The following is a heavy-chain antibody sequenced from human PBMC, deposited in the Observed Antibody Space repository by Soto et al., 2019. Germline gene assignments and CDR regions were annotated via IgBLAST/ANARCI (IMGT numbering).Heavy chain of an antibody. CDR2: ISAYNGNT. J-gene: IGHJ4*02. CDR3: ARGGQWDFLSDY. D-gene: IGHD1-26*01. Sequence: GASVKVSCKASGYSFTRYYINWARQAPGQGLEWMGWISAYNGNTHYEEKLQGRVTLTTDTSTSTAYMELRSLRSDDTAVYFCARGGQWDFLSDYWGQGTLVTVS. V-gene: IGHV1-18*01. CDR1: GYSFTRYY.